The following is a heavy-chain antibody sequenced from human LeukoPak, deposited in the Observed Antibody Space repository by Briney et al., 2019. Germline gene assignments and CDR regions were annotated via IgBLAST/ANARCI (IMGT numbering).Heavy chain of an antibody. J-gene: IGHJ6*02. D-gene: IGHD2-15*01. CDR3: ARDAHVVVVAAGLDV. CDR2: ISSSGSTI. V-gene: IGHV3-11*01. Sequence: GGSLRLSCAASGFTFSDYYMSWIRQAPGKGLEWVSYISSSGSTIHYADSVKGRFTISRDNAKNSLYLQMNSLRAEDTAVYYCARDAHVVVVAAGLDVWGQGTTVTVSS. CDR1: GFTFSDYY.